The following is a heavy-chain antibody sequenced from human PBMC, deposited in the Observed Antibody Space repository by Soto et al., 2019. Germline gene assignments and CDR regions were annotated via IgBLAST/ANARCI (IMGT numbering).Heavy chain of an antibody. J-gene: IGHJ2*01. CDR3: ASPPDRYSYGYNPNWYFDL. CDR2: IIPIFGTA. V-gene: IGHV1-69*13. D-gene: IGHD5-18*01. Sequence: GASVKVSCKASGGTFSSYAISWVRQAPGQGLEWMGGIIPIFGTANYAQKFQGRVTITADESTSTAYMELSSLRSEDTAVYYCASPPDRYSYGYNPNWYFDLWGRGTLVTVSS. CDR1: GGTFSSYA.